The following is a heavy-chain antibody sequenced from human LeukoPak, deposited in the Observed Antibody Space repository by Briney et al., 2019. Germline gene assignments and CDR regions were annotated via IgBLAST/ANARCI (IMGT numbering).Heavy chain of an antibody. V-gene: IGHV4-39*01. J-gene: IGHJ4*02. CDR3: ARHLWGYTGMAPLDY. CDR2: IYYSGST. D-gene: IGHD5-18*01. Sequence: SETLSLTCTVSGGSISSSSYYWGWIRQPPGRGLEWIGSIYYSGSTYYNPSLKSRVTISVDTSKNQFSLKLSSVTAADTAVYYCARHLWGYTGMAPLDYWGQGTLVAVSS. CDR1: GGSISSSSYY.